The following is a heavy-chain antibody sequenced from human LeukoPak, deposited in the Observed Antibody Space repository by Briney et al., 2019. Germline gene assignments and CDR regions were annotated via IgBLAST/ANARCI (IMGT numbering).Heavy chain of an antibody. J-gene: IGHJ4*02. CDR3: AKEMGATNYFEY. CDR2: ISYDGSNK. Sequence: PGRSLRLSCAASGFTFSNYAMHWVRQAPGKGLEWVAGISYDGSNKYYADSVKGRFTISRDNSKNTLYLQMNSLRAEDTAVYYCAKEMGATNYFEYWGQGTLVTVSS. CDR1: GFTFSNYA. D-gene: IGHD1-26*01. V-gene: IGHV3-30-3*01.